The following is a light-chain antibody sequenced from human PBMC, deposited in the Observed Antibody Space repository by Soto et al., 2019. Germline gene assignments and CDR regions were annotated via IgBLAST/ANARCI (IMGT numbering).Light chain of an antibody. CDR3: QQYCNWPPLT. J-gene: IGKJ4*01. CDR2: GAS. CDR1: QSVISN. V-gene: IGKV3-15*01. Sequence: EIVLTQSPATLSVSPGEIATLSCSASQSVISNLAFYQQKPGQAPRLLMFGASTSATNIPASFSGSGSGTEFTLPISSLQYADFAVYYCQQYCNWPPLTFGGGTKVDIK.